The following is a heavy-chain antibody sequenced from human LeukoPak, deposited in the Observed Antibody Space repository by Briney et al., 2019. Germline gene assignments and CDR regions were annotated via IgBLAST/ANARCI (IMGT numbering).Heavy chain of an antibody. CDR1: GDSLTNFY. D-gene: IGHD1-26*01. Sequence: PSETLSLTCTVSGDSLTNFYWSWIRQPAGKGLEGIGRVYTNERTKYNPFLKSRLTISFDTSPNQVFLSLTSVSAADTAVYYCARDVGFPAWFDSWGQGILVNVSS. CDR2: VYTNERT. V-gene: IGHV4-4*07. J-gene: IGHJ5*01. CDR3: ARDVGFPAWFDS.